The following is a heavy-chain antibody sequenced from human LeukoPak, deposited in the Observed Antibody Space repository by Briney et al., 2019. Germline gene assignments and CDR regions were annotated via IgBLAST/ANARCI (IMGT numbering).Heavy chain of an antibody. CDR3: ARVYSSSWYEEAFDI. V-gene: IGHV3-11*06. CDR2: ISSSYI. D-gene: IGHD6-13*01. Sequence: GGSLRLSCAASGFTFSDYYMSWIRQAPGKGLEWVSYISSSYIYYADSVKGRFTISRDNAKNSLYLQMNSLRAEDTAVYYCARVYSSSWYEEAFDIWGQGTMVTVSS. CDR1: GFTFSDYY. J-gene: IGHJ3*02.